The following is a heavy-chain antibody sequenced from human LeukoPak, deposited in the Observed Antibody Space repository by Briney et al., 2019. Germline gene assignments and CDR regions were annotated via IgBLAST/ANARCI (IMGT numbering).Heavy chain of an antibody. J-gene: IGHJ4*02. CDR1: GYTFTSYG. CDR3: ARDYGGYYDSSGYPPPGY. D-gene: IGHD3-22*01. Sequence: VASVNVSCKASGYTFTSYGISWVRQAPGQGLEWMGWISAYNGNTNYAQKLQGRVTMTTDTSTSTAYMELRSLRSDDTAVYYCARDYGGYYDSSGYPPPGYWGQGTLVTVSS. CDR2: ISAYNGNT. V-gene: IGHV1-18*01.